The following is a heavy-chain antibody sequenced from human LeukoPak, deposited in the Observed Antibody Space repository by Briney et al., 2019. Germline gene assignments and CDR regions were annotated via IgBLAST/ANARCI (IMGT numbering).Heavy chain of an antibody. CDR3: ARGGWYGGDY. Sequence: SETLSLTCTVSGGSISSSNYYWGWIRQPPGKGLEWIGNIYYSGSTYYNPSLKSRVTISVDTSKNQFSLKLSSVTAADTAVYYCARGGWYGGDYWGQGTLVTVSS. V-gene: IGHV4-39*07. CDR2: IYYSGST. CDR1: GGSISSSNYY. J-gene: IGHJ4*02. D-gene: IGHD6-19*01.